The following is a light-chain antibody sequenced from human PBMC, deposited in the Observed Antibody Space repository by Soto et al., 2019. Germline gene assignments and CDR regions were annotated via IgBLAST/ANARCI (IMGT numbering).Light chain of an antibody. V-gene: IGKV3-20*01. CDR1: QSVSSNY. Sequence: EIVLTQSPGTLSLSPGDRATLSCRASQSVSSNYLAWYQQKPGQAPRLLIYGASSRATGVPDRFTGSRSGTDFTLTISRLEPEDFVMYYCQHYGDSPRRFGQGTKVEI. CDR3: QHYGDSPRR. CDR2: GAS. J-gene: IGKJ1*01.